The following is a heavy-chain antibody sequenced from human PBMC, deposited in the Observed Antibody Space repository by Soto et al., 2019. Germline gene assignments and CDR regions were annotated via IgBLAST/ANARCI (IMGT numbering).Heavy chain of an antibody. CDR1: GISFRNYG. CDR3: AKAGGYFDSSGYASSY. V-gene: IGHV3-23*01. CDR2: ISSGGETT. J-gene: IGHJ4*02. Sequence: GGSLRLSCAASGISFRNYGMNWVRQAPGKGLEWVSAISSGGETTYYADSVKGRFTISRDDSKNTLYLQMNSLRAEDTALYYCAKAGGYFDSSGYASSYWGQGALVTVSS. D-gene: IGHD3-22*01.